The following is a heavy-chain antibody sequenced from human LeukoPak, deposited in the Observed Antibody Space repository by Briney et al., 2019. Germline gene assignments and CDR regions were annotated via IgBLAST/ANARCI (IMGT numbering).Heavy chain of an antibody. V-gene: IGHV3-21*01. D-gene: IGHD2-21*01. J-gene: IGHJ3*02. CDR2: IGSSTSSI. CDR3: ANSIVVGAFDI. Sequence: GGSLRLSCAASGFAFSTYTMTWVRQAPGKGLEWVSSIGSSTSSIYYADSVEGRFTISRDNSKNTLYLQMNSLRAEDTAVYYCANSIVVGAFDIWGQGTMVTVSS. CDR1: GFAFSTYT.